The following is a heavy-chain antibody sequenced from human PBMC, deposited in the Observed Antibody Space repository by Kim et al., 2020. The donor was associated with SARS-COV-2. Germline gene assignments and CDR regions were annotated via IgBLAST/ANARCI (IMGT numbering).Heavy chain of an antibody. CDR1: GGSISSYY. CDR3: ARHHYDFVLGCYRYGMVV. J-gene: IGHJ6*01. Sequence: SETLSLTCTVSGGSISSYYWSWIRQPPGKGLEWIGYIYYSGSTNYNPSLKRRVTITADTTTNQFFLKLSTVIAADTAAYYCARHHYDFVLGCYRYGMVV. CDR2: IYYSGST. D-gene: IGHD3-16*02. V-gene: IGHV4-59*08.